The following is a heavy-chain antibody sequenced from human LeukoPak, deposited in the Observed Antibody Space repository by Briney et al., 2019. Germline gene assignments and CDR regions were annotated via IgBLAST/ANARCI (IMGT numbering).Heavy chain of an antibody. Sequence: PSETLSLTCAVSGGSISSYYWSWIRQPPGKGLEWIGYIYYSGSTNYNPSLKSRVTISVDTSKNQFSLKLSSVTAADTAVYYCAEADGQFWGQGTLVTVSS. V-gene: IGHV4-59*08. CDR2: IYYSGST. D-gene: IGHD6-19*01. CDR3: AEADGQF. CDR1: GGSISSYY. J-gene: IGHJ4*02.